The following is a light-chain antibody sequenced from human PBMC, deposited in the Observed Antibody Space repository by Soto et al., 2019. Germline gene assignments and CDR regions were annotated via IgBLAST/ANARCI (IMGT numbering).Light chain of an antibody. CDR3: QQDNNWPQT. CDR1: QSVSSN. V-gene: IGKV3-15*01. J-gene: IGKJ1*01. CDR2: GAS. Sequence: EIVMTQSPATLSVSPGERATLSCRASQSVSSNLAWYQQKPGQAPRLRIYGASTRATGIPARFRGRGSGTEFTLTIRSLQSEDFAVYYCQQDNNWPQTFGQGTKV.